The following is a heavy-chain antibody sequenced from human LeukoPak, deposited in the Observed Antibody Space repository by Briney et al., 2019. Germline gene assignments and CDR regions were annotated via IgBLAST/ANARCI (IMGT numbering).Heavy chain of an antibody. CDR3: AKDPGKVYYDILTGYYKDEHYYMDV. D-gene: IGHD3-9*01. V-gene: IGHV1-18*01. CDR2: ISAYNGNT. J-gene: IGHJ6*03. Sequence: ASVKVSCKASGYTFTSYGISWVRQAPGQGLEWMGWISAYNGNTNYAQKLQGRVTMTTDTSTSTAYMELRSLRSDDTAVYYCAKDPGKVYYDILTGYYKDEHYYMDVWGKGTTVTVSS. CDR1: GYTFTSYG.